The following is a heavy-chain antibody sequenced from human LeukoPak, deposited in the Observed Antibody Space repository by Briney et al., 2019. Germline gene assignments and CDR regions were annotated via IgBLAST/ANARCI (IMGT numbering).Heavy chain of an antibody. Sequence: GGSLRLSCAASGFTFSSYEMNWVRQAPGKGLEWVSYISRSGITIFYTDSVKGRFTISRDNAKNSLYLQMNSLRAEDTAFYYCAREGGVDYWGRGTLVTVSS. CDR1: GFTFSSYE. CDR3: AREGGVDY. V-gene: IGHV3-48*03. J-gene: IGHJ4*02. CDR2: ISRSGITI. D-gene: IGHD3-16*01.